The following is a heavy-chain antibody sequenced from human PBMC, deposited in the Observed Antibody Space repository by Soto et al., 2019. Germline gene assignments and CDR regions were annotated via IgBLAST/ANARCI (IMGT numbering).Heavy chain of an antibody. Sequence: GGSLRLSCVASGFTFHDHAMHWVRQAPGKGLEWVSGISWNSESVGYADSVKGRFTISRDNARNSLYLQMNSLRLEDTALYYCAKAMGSIKILPVPSLDYLDYWGQGTQVTVSS. J-gene: IGHJ4*02. CDR2: ISWNSESV. CDR3: AKAMGSIKILPVPSLDYLDY. D-gene: IGHD1-26*01. V-gene: IGHV3-9*01. CDR1: GFTFHDHA.